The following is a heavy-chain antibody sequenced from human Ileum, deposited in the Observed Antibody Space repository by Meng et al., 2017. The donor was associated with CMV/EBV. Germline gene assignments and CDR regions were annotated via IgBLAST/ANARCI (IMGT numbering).Heavy chain of an antibody. J-gene: IGHJ6*02. Sequence: GGSLRLSCAASGFTFSNAWMSWVRQAPGKGLEWVGRIKSKTDGGTTDYATPVKGRFTVSRDDSKNTLYLQMNSLKTEDTAVYYCITVRQLEIRRSYGMDVWGQGTTVTVSS. V-gene: IGHV3-15*01. CDR2: IKSKTDGGTT. CDR3: ITVRQLEIRRSYGMDV. CDR1: GFTFSNAW. D-gene: IGHD1-1*01.